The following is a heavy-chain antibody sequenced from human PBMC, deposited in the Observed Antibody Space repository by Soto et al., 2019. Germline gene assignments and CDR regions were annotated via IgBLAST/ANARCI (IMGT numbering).Heavy chain of an antibody. V-gene: IGHV3-9*01. CDR1: GFIFDDYA. J-gene: IGHJ4*02. CDR2: ISWNSGSI. D-gene: IGHD3-10*01. CDR3: AKDKGLSPGGSLDY. Sequence: PGGSLRLSCAASGFIFDDYAMHWVRQAPGKGLEWVSGISWNSGSIGYADSVKGRFTISRDNAKNSLYLQMNSLRAEDTALYYCAKDKGLSPGGSLDYWGQGTLVTVSS.